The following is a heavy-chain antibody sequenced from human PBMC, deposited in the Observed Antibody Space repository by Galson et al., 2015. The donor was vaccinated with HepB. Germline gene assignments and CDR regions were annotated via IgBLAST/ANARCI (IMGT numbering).Heavy chain of an antibody. V-gene: IGHV3-11*01. CDR2: ISTNGATT. J-gene: IGHJ3*02. D-gene: IGHD2-2*01. CDR1: GLTLSSYT. CDR3: ATATFSNSAYCTFEI. Sequence: SLRLSCAASGLTLSSYTMSWVRQSPGRGLQWVSYISTNGATTNYTNSVKGRFTVARDNARNTVSLQMSGLTADHSAVYFCATATFSNSAYCTFEIWGQGTLVTVAS.